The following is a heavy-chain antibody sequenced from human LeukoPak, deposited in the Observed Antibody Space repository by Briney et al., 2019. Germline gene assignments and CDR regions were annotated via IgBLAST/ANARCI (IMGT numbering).Heavy chain of an antibody. D-gene: IGHD1-26*01. CDR2: LYHGGGT. J-gene: IGHJ4*02. CDR1: GYSISSGYY. Sequence: PSETLSLTCTVSGYSISSGYYWGWIRQPPGKGLEWIGSLYHGGGTYYNPSLKSRVTISVDTSKNQFSLKLSSVTAADTAVYYCAKDRFERSGSYPDPFDYWGQGTLVTVSS. CDR3: AKDRFERSGSYPDPFDY. V-gene: IGHV4-38-2*02.